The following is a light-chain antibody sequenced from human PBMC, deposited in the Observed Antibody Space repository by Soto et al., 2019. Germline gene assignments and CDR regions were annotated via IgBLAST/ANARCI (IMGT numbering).Light chain of an antibody. Sequence: QSALTQPASVSGSPGQSITISCTGTSSDVGGYKYVSWYQQHPGKAPKLMIYEVSHRPSGVSNRFSGSKSGNTASLTISGLQAEDEADYYCSSYTRSSKVVFGGGTKLPVL. CDR1: SSDVGGYKY. V-gene: IGLV2-14*01. CDR3: SSYTRSSKVV. CDR2: EVS. J-gene: IGLJ2*01.